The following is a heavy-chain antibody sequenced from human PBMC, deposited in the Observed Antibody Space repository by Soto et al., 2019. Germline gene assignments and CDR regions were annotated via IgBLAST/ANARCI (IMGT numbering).Heavy chain of an antibody. V-gene: IGHV4-34*01. D-gene: IGHD2-21*01. CDR2: INHSGTT. CDR3: ARSPKSTDFPYYFDF. J-gene: IGHJ4*02. Sequence: LSLTCAVYSRSFRDYYWTWIRQPPGKGLEFIGEINHSGTTHYNPSLKSRVTISVDTSKNHFSLKMNSVTAADTAVYYCARSPKSTDFPYYFDFWGQGXLVTVSS. CDR1: SRSFRDYY.